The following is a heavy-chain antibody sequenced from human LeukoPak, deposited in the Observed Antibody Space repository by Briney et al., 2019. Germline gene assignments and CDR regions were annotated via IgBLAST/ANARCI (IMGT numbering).Heavy chain of an antibody. CDR1: GGSFSGYY. J-gene: IGHJ5*02. CDR2: INHSGST. CDR3: ARGPRYCAGGVRYWFDP. Sequence: PSQTLSLTCTVSGGSFSGYYWSWIRQPPGKGLEWIGEINHSGSTNYNPSLKSRVTISVDTSKNQFSLKLSSVTAADTAVYYCARGPRYCAGGVRYWFDPWGQGTLVTVSS. D-gene: IGHD2-8*02. V-gene: IGHV4-34*01.